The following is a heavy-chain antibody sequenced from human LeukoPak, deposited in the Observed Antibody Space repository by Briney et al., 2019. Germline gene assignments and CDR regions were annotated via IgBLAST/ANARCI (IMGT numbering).Heavy chain of an antibody. CDR1: GFIFSSYS. CDR2: ITGSGGNT. V-gene: IGHV3-23*01. Sequence: GSLRLSCAASGFIFSSYSMSWVRQAPGKGLEWVSVITGSGGNTYYADSVKGRFTVSKDNSKNTVYLQMSSLRVDDTAVYYCAKAASSSWPSYYYGMDVWGQGTTVTVSS. CDR3: AKAASSSWPSYYYGMDV. D-gene: IGHD6-13*01. J-gene: IGHJ6*02.